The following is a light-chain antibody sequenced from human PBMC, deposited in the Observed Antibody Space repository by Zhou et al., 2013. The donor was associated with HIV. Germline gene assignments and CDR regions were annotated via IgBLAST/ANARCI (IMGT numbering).Light chain of an antibody. V-gene: IGKV1-5*01. CDR2: ETS. CDR1: ETVGTS. Sequence: IQMTQSPSIVSASLGVRVTITCRANETVGTSLAWYQQKRGKAPSLVIYETSILDKGVPSRFAGSGSGTEFILTISSLQPDDLATYYCQQHHDYVLSFGQGTKV. CDR3: QQHHDYVLS. J-gene: IGKJ2*03.